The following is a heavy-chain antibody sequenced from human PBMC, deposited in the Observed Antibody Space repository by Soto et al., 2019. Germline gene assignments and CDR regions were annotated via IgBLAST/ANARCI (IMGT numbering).Heavy chain of an antibody. CDR3: ATDTPSFAMITFGGVIVNAFDI. CDR2: FNPKDGET. Sequence: ASVKVSCKASGYTFTGYYMHWVRQAPGQGLEWMGCFNPKDGETNYAQKFQGRVTMTEDTSTDTAYMELSSLRSEDTAVYYCATDTPSFAMITFGGVIVNAFDIWGQGTMVTVSS. CDR1: GYTFTGYY. D-gene: IGHD3-16*02. V-gene: IGHV1-24*01. J-gene: IGHJ3*02.